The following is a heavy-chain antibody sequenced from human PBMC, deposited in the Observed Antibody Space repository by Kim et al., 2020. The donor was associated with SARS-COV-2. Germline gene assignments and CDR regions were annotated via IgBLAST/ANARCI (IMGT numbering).Heavy chain of an antibody. J-gene: IGHJ6*02. CDR2: IKSKTDGGTT. CDR1: GFTFSNAW. CDR3: TTDRLVRGVPYPYYYYGMDV. D-gene: IGHD3-10*01. V-gene: IGHV3-15*01. Sequence: GGSLRLSCAASGFTFSNAWMSWVRQAPGKGLEWVGRIKSKTDGGTTDYAAPVKGRFTISRDDSKNTLYLQMNSLKTEDTAVYYCTTDRLVRGVPYPYYYYGMDVWGQGTTVTVSS.